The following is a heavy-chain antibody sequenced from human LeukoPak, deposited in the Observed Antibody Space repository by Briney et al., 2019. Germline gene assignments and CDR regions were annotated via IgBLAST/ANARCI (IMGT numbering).Heavy chain of an antibody. CDR1: GYTFTGYY. Sequence: ASVKVSCNTSGYTFTGYYMHWVRQAPGQGLEWMGWINPNSGGTNYAQKFQGRVTITRDTSISTAYMELSRLRSDDTAVYYCARTAGSYDFYYMDVWGKGTTVTVSS. V-gene: IGHV1-2*02. D-gene: IGHD3-10*01. CDR2: INPNSGGT. J-gene: IGHJ6*03. CDR3: ARTAGSYDFYYMDV.